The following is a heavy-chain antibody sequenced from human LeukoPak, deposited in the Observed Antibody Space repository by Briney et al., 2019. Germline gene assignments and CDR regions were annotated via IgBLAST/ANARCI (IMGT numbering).Heavy chain of an antibody. V-gene: IGHV3-33*01. CDR3: ARDLSAVAVDY. Sequence: PGRSLRLSCSASGFTFSSYGMHWGRQAPGKGLEWVAVLWYDGSNKYYADSVKGRFTISRDNSKNTLYLQMNSLRGEDTAVYYWARDLSAVAVDYWGQGTLVTVSS. J-gene: IGHJ4*02. CDR1: GFTFSSYG. CDR2: LWYDGSNK. D-gene: IGHD6-19*01.